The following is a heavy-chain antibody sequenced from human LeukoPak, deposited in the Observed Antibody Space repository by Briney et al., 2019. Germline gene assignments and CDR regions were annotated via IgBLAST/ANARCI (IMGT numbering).Heavy chain of an antibody. CDR2: TYYRSKWSN. CDR1: GDSVSSNSAA. Sequence: SQTLSLTCAISGDSVSSNSAAWNWIRQSPSRGLEWLGRTYYRSKWSNNYAVSVKTRITINSDTSKNQFTLQLNSVTPEDTAVYYCARGSNDYRDYSFGYWGQGTLVTVSS. V-gene: IGHV6-1*01. D-gene: IGHD4-17*01. CDR3: ARGSNDYRDYSFGY. J-gene: IGHJ4*02.